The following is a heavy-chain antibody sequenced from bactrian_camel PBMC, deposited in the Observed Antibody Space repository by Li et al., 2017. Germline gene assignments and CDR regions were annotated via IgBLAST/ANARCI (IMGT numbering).Heavy chain of an antibody. Sequence: HVQLVESGGGSVQPGGSLRLSCAASELPVSDDCMGWFRQSPGKEREGVASIYIGGGTTWYAVSVQGRFTISRDNAKNTVNLQMNSLKSEDTALYYCAAVPSGAYWGQGTQVTVS. V-gene: IGHV3S1*01. J-gene: IGHJ4*01. CDR3: AAVPSGAY. CDR2: IYIGGGTT. CDR1: ELPVSDDC.